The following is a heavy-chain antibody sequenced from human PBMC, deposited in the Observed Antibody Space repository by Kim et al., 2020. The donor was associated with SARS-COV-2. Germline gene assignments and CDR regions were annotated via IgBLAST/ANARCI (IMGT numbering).Heavy chain of an antibody. CDR1: GGSISSSSYY. J-gene: IGHJ4*02. D-gene: IGHD3-22*01. CDR3: ARLVGGTMIIVLIPKFYVGY. Sequence: SETLSLTCTVSGGSISSSSYYWGWIRQPPGKGLEWIGSIYYSGSTYYNPSLKSRVTISVDTSKNQFSLKLSSVTAADTAVYYCARLVGGTMIIVLIPKFYVGYWGQGTLGTVSS. CDR2: IYYSGST. V-gene: IGHV4-39*01.